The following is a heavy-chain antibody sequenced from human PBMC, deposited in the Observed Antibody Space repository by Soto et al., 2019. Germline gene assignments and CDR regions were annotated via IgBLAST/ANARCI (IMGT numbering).Heavy chain of an antibody. J-gene: IGHJ4*02. CDR3: ARDQGSSWGGSVY. CDR2: ISSSSSYI. D-gene: IGHD6-13*01. Sequence: GGSLRLSCAASGFTFSSYSMNWVRQAPGKGLEWVSSISSSSSYIYYADSVKGRFTISRDNAKNSLYLQMNSLRAEDTAVYYCARDQGSSWGGSVYWGQGTLVTVSS. CDR1: GFTFSSYS. V-gene: IGHV3-21*01.